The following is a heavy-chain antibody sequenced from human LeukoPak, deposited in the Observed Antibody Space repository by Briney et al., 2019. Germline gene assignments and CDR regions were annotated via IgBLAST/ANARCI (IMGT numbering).Heavy chain of an antibody. V-gene: IGHV4-59*01. J-gene: IGHJ3*02. Sequence: PSETLSLTCTVSGGSISSYYWSWIRQPPGKRLEWIGYIYYSGSTSYNPSLKSRVTISVDTSKNQVSLKLSSVTAADTAVYYCARDLGVMVRAFDIWGQGTMVTVSS. D-gene: IGHD5-18*01. CDR3: ARDLGVMVRAFDI. CDR2: IYYSGST. CDR1: GGSISSYY.